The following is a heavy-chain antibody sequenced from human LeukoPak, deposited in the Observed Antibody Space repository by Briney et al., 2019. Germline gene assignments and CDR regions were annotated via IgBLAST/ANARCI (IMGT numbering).Heavy chain of an antibody. V-gene: IGHV4-34*01. CDR3: ARETPLRSYFDR. J-gene: IGHJ2*01. Sequence: SGTLSLTSAVYLGXLSGYYWSSISPPPGMGLWWIGEINHTGSTNCNPSLNRQVTISVDTSKNQFSLKLSSVTAADTAVYYCARETPLRSYFDRWGRGTLVTVSS. CDR1: LGXLSGYY. CDR2: INHTGST.